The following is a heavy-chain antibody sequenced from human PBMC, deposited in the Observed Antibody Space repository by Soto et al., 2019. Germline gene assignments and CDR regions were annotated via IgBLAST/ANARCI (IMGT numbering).Heavy chain of an antibody. CDR1: GFTFANAW. CDR2: IKSKNDGGTT. CDR3: TTDSYITRKIVRFDY. J-gene: IGHJ4*01. D-gene: IGHD2-2*01. Sequence: PGGSLRLSCTASGFTFANAWINWVRQAPGKGLEWVGRIKSKNDGGTTDFAAHVKDRFAISRDDSRNLVYLQMNSLKSEDTAFYYCTTDSYITRKIVRFDYWGHGTLVTVSS. V-gene: IGHV3-15*07.